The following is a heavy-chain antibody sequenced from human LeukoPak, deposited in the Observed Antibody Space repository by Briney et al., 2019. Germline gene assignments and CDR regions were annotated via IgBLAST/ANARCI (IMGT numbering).Heavy chain of an antibody. D-gene: IGHD1-1*01. Sequence: GASVKVSCKASGYTFTSYAMNWVRQAPGQGFEWMGWINTNTGNPTYAQGFTGRFVFSLDTSVSTAYLQISSLKAEDTAVYYCARSHHGDNWNTEIWFDPWGQGTLVTVSS. CDR1: GYTFTSYA. CDR3: ARSHHGDNWNTEIWFDP. CDR2: INTNTGNP. J-gene: IGHJ5*02. V-gene: IGHV7-4-1*02.